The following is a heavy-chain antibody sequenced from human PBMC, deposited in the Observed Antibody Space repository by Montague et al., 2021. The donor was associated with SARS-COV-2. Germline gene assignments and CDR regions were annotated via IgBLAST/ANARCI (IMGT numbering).Heavy chain of an antibody. D-gene: IGHD6-13*01. CDR2: IYYSGGT. Sequence: SETLYLTCSVSGGPISGYYWGWIRQSPGKGLEWIGYIYYSGGTIXXPSLKSRVIISVDTSKSQFSLKLSSVTAADTAVYYCARDRFIAGGRLPHGFDPWGQGTLVTVAS. CDR3: ARDRFIAGGRLPHGFDP. J-gene: IGHJ5*02. V-gene: IGHV4-59*01. CDR1: GGPISGYY.